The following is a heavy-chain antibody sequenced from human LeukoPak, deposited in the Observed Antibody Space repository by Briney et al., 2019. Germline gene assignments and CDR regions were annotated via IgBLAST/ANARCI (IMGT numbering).Heavy chain of an antibody. CDR2: IIPIFGTA. J-gene: IGHJ5*02. CDR1: GGTFSSYA. Sequence: SVKVSCKASGGTFSSYAISWVRQAPGQGLEWMGGIIPIFGTANYAQKFQGRVTITADKSTSTAYMELSSLRSEDTAVYYCARVQDIVVVPAAIRGWFDPWGQGALVTVSS. CDR3: ARVQDIVVVPAAIRGWFDP. D-gene: IGHD2-2*01. V-gene: IGHV1-69*06.